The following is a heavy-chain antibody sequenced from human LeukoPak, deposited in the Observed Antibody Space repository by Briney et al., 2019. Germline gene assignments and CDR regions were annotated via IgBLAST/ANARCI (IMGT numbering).Heavy chain of an antibody. CDR3: VSWVIDDAFDI. D-gene: IGHD2/OR15-2a*01. J-gene: IGHJ3*02. CDR1: GGSISSYY. CDR2: IYYSGST. Sequence: SETLSLTCIVSGGSISSYYWSWIRQPPGKGLEWIGYIYYSGSTNYNPSLKSRVTISVDTSKNQFSLKLSSVTAADTAVYYCVSWVIDDAFDIWGQGTMVTVSS. V-gene: IGHV4-59*01.